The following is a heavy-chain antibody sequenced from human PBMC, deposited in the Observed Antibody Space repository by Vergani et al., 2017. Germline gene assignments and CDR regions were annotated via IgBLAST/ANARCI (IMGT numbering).Heavy chain of an antibody. V-gene: IGHV4-38-2*01. CDR2: IYRTGRT. J-gene: IGHJ4*02. Sequence: QVQLQESGPGLVKPSETLSLTCAVSGFSIDNGYYWDWIRQPPGKGLEWIGSIYRTGRTHFNPSLKSRVTISVDTSNNHFSLRLNSLTAADTAVYYCARQRYHYYDSSGWYYFDYWGQGTLVTVSS. D-gene: IGHD3-22*01. CDR1: GFSIDNGYY. CDR3: ARQRYHYYDSSGWYYFDY.